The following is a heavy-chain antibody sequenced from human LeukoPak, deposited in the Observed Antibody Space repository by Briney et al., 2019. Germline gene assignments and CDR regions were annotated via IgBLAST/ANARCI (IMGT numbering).Heavy chain of an antibody. CDR2: ISGSGGST. CDR1: GFTFSSYA. Sequence: PGGSLRLSCAASGFTFSSYAMSWVRQAPGKGLEWVSAISGSGGSTYYADSVKGRFTISRDNSKNTLYLQMNSLRAEDTAVYYCANLGDGSGYTLPRRYFQRWGQGTPVTVSS. J-gene: IGHJ1*01. CDR3: ANLGDGSGYTLPRRYFQR. D-gene: IGHD3-22*01. V-gene: IGHV3-23*01.